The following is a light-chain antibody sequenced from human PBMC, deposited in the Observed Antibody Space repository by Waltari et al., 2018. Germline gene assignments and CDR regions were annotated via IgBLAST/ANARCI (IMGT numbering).Light chain of an antibody. CDR1: NIGSKN. J-gene: IGLJ3*02. CDR3: QVWDSGTGV. Sequence: SYDLTQPLSVSVALGQTARITCGGNNIGSKNVHWYQQKPGQAPLLVIYRDTNRPSGIPERFSGSNLGNTATLTISRVQDGDEGDYYRQVWDSGTGVFGGGTKLTVL. CDR2: RDT. V-gene: IGLV3-9*01.